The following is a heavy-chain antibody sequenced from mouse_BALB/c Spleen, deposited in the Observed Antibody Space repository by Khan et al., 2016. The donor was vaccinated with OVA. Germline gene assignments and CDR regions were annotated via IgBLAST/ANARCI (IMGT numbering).Heavy chain of an antibody. V-gene: IGHV3-2*02. CDR2: ISYSGNP. CDR1: GYSITSDYA. J-gene: IGHJ2*02. Sequence: EVELVESGPGLVKPSQSLSLTCTVTGYSITSDYAWNWIRQFPGNKLEWMGFISYSGNPTYNPSLKGRFSFSRDTSKNQFFLQLNSVTTEDTATYYCARVYWGDFDYWGQGTSLTVSS. CDR3: ARVYWGDFDY.